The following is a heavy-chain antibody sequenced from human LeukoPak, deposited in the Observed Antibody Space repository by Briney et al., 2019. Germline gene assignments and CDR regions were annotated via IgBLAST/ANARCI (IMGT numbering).Heavy chain of an antibody. J-gene: IGHJ4*02. Sequence: ASVKVSCKASGYTFTNYGITWVRQAPGQGLEWMGWISAYNGNTNYAQKLQGRVTMTTDTHTSTAYMELRSLRSDDTAVYYCVRGPRYSPDYWGQGTLVTVSS. CDR1: GYTFTNYG. CDR3: VRGPRYSPDY. V-gene: IGHV1-18*01. D-gene: IGHD1-1*01. CDR2: ISAYNGNT.